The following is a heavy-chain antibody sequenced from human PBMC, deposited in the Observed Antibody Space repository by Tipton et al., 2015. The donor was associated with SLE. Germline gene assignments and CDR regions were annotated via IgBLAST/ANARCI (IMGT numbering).Heavy chain of an antibody. J-gene: IGHJ5*02. CDR1: GGSISSGSYY. CDR2: IYTSGST. D-gene: IGHD2-15*01. CDR3: AREGNCSLDSCWNCFDP. V-gene: IGHV4-61*02. Sequence: TLSLTCTVSGGSISSGSYYWSWIRQPAGKGLEWIGRIYTSGSTNYNPSLKSRVTISVDTSKNQFSLKLSSVTAAATPVYYCAREGNCSLDSCWNCFDPSFQGTLVTFSS.